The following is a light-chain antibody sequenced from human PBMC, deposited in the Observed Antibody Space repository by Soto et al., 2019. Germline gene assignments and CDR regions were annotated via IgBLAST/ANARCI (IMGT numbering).Light chain of an antibody. J-gene: IGKJ1*01. CDR2: GAS. Sequence: ELVLTQSPGTLSLSPGERATLSCRASQSVSSSFLGWYQQKPGQTPRLLIYGASSRATSIPDSFSGSGSGTDFTLTISSLEPEDFAVYYCQYYGSSPRTFGQGTKVEVK. V-gene: IGKV3-20*01. CDR1: QSVSSSF. CDR3: QYYGSSPRT.